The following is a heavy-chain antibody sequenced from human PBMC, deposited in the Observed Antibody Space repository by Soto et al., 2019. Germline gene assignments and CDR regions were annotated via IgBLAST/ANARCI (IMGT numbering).Heavy chain of an antibody. D-gene: IGHD2-15*01. Sequence: EVQLLESGGGLVQPGGSLRLSCAASGFIFSNYDMSWVRLAPGKGLEWVSVISGSGGTTYYADSVKGRFTISRDNSKNTLYLQMNSLRAEDTAVYFCAKRPQDCSGGSCYRNYFDYWGQGTLVNVSS. CDR3: AKRPQDCSGGSCYRNYFDY. CDR2: ISGSGGTT. J-gene: IGHJ4*02. CDR1: GFIFSNYD. V-gene: IGHV3-23*01.